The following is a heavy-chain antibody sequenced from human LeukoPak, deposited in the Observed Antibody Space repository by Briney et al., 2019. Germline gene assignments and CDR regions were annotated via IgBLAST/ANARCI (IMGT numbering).Heavy chain of an antibody. J-gene: IGHJ4*02. CDR1: GGSISSYY. V-gene: IGHV4-59*01. CDR3: ARDQWLPRY. CDR2: IYYSGST. D-gene: IGHD6-19*01. Sequence: SETLSLTCTVSGGSISSYYWSWIRQPPGKGLEWIGYIYYSGSTNYNPSLKSRVTISVDTSKNQFSLKLSSVTAADTAVYYCARDQWLPRYWGQGTLVTVSS.